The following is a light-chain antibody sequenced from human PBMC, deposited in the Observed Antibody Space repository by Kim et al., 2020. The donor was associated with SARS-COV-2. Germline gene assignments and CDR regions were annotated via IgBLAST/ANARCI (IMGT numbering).Light chain of an antibody. CDR2: DAS. V-gene: IGKV3-20*01. CDR1: QTVNSRY. J-gene: IGKJ2*01. Sequence: LPPGARATLSCRASQTVNSRYLAWYQQKPGQAPRLLIYDASTRATGIPDRFSGSGSGTDFTLTISRLEPEDLGVYYCQQYARSPYTFGQGTKLEI. CDR3: QQYARSPYT.